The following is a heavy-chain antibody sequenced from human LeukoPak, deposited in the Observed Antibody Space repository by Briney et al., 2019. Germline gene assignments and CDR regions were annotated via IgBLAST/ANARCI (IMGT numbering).Heavy chain of an antibody. CDR2: ISGSGGST. CDR3: AKASAVVAATYYFDY. J-gene: IGHJ4*02. Sequence: PGGSLRLSCAASGFTFSSYAMSWVRQAPGKGLEWVSAISGSGGSTYYADSVKGRFTIPRDNSKNTLYLQMNSLRAEDTAVYYCAKASAVVAATYYFDYWGQGTLVTVSS. D-gene: IGHD2-15*01. CDR1: GFTFSSYA. V-gene: IGHV3-23*01.